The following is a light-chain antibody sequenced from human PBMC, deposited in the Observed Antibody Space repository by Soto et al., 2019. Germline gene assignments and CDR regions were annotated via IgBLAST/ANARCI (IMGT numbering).Light chain of an antibody. J-gene: IGKJ4*01. CDR3: QKYNSAPRT. CDR2: AAS. V-gene: IGKV1-27*01. CDR1: QGISNY. Sequence: DIQMTQAPSSLSASVGDRVTITCRASQGISNYLAWYQQKPGKVPKLLIYAASILQSGVPSRFSGSGSGTDFTLTISSLQHEDVATYYCQKYNSAPRTFGEGPRWRSN.